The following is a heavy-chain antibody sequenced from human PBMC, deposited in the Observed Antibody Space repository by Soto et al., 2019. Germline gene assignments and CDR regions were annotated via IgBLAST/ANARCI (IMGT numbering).Heavy chain of an antibody. CDR3: ASRRGSSSSVPDAFDI. J-gene: IGHJ3*02. CDR1: GGSISSSSYY. CDR2: IYYSGST. Sequence: QLQLQESGPGLVKPSETLSLTCTVSGGSISSSSYYWGWIRQPPGKGLEWIGSIYYSGSTYYNPSLKSRVTISVDTSKNQCSLKLSSVTAADTAVYYCASRRGSSSSVPDAFDIWGQGTMVTVSS. V-gene: IGHV4-39*01. D-gene: IGHD6-6*01.